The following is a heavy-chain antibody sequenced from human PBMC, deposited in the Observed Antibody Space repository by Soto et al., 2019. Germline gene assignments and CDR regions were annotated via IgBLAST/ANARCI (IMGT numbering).Heavy chain of an antibody. CDR3: ARGGLLSPGGYCSGGSCYAALGFDY. D-gene: IGHD2-15*01. CDR2: ISAYNGNT. V-gene: IGHV1-18*01. Sequence: VASVKVSCKASGYTFTSYGISWVRQAPGQGLEWMGWISAYNGNTNYAQKLQGRVTMTTDTSTSTAYMELRSLRSDDTAVYYCARGGLLSPGGYCSGGSCYAALGFDYWGQGTLVTVSS. CDR1: GYTFTSYG. J-gene: IGHJ4*02.